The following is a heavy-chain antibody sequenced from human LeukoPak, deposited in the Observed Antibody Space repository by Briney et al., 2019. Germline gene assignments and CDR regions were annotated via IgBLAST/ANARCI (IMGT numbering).Heavy chain of an antibody. CDR2: INPNSGGT. V-gene: IGHV1-2*02. CDR1: GYTFTGYY. J-gene: IGHJ4*02. Sequence: ASVKVSCKASGYTFTGYYMHWVRQAPGQGLEWMGWINPNSGGTSYAQKFQGRVTMTRDTSISTAYMELSRLRSDDTAVYYCVREATAMVTFDYWGQGTLVTVSS. CDR3: VREATAMVTFDY. D-gene: IGHD5-18*01.